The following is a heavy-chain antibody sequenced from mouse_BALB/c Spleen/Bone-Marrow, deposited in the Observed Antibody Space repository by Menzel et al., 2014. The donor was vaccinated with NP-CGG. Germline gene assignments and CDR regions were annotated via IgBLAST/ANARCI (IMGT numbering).Heavy chain of an antibody. Sequence: VKLQESGAELAKPGASVKMSCKASGYTFTSYWIHWAKQRPGQGLEWIGYINPSTGYTEYNQKFKDKATLTADKSSSTAYMQLSSLTSEDSAVYYCAPYSHEGVAYWGQGTLVTVSA. D-gene: IGHD2-12*01. CDR2: INPSTGYT. CDR3: APYSHEGVAY. V-gene: IGHV1-7*01. CDR1: GYTFTSYW. J-gene: IGHJ3*01.